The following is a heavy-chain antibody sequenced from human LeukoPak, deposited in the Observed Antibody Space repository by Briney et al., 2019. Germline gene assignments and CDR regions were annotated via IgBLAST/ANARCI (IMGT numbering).Heavy chain of an antibody. CDR3: AKDGLNRLTPTAY. V-gene: IGHV3-21*04. Sequence: PGGSLRLSCAASGFTFSSYSMNWVRQAPGKGLEGVSFISSSRSYIYYADSVKGRFTISRDNAKNSLYLQMNSLRAEDTAVYYCAKDGLNRLTPTAYWGQRTLVTVSS. CDR1: GFTFSSYS. D-gene: IGHD1-26*01. J-gene: IGHJ4*02. CDR2: ISSSRSYI.